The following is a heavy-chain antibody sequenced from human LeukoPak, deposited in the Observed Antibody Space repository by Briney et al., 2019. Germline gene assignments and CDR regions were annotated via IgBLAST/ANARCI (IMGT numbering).Heavy chain of an antibody. CDR2: ISAYNGNT. J-gene: IGHJ5*02. Sequence: ASVKVSCKASGYTFTGYYMHWVRQAPGQGLEWMGWISAYNGNTNYARKLQGRVTMTTDTSTSTAYMELRSLRSDDTAVYYCARRSGSYIDWFDPWGQGTLVTVSS. CDR3: ARRSGSYIDWFDP. CDR1: GYTFTGYY. V-gene: IGHV1-18*04. D-gene: IGHD1-26*01.